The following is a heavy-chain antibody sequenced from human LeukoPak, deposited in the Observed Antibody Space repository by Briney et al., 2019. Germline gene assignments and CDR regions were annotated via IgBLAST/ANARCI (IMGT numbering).Heavy chain of an antibody. CDR1: GFTFSSYD. D-gene: IGHD2-2*02. V-gene: IGHV3-30*02. CDR2: IQYDGSNK. J-gene: IGHJ4*02. CDR3: VKQDGYCSSSSCYRHYFDY. Sequence: GGSLRLSCAASGFTFSSYDMHWVRQAPGKGLEWVAFIQYDGSNKYYGDSVKGRFTISRDNSKNTLYLQMKSLRAEDTAVYYCVKQDGYCSSSSCYRHYFDYWGQGTLVTVSS.